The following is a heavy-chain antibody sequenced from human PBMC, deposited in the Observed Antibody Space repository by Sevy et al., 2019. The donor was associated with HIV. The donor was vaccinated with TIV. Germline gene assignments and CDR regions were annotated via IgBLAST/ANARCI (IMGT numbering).Heavy chain of an antibody. V-gene: IGHV1-24*01. CDR1: GYTLTELS. CDR2: FDPEDGET. Sequence: ASVKVSCKVSGYTLTELSMHWVRQAPGKGPEWMGGFDPEDGETIYAQKFQGRVTMTEDTSTDTAYMELSSLRSEDTAVYYCASGGKSSSWYPDYWGQGTLVTVSS. CDR3: ASGGKSSSWYPDY. D-gene: IGHD6-13*01. J-gene: IGHJ4*02.